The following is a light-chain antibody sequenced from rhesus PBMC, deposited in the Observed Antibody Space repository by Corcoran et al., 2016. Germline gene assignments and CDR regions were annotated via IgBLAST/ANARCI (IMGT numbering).Light chain of an antibody. J-gene: IGKJ3*01. Sequence: IQMTQSPSSLSASVGDKVTITCRASQGIRSWLAWYQQKPGTAPKLLIYAASSSPSGVPSMFSGSGSGTDYTLTISSLQPEDFATYYCQQGYNTPFTFGPGTKLDIK. CDR3: QQGYNTPFT. CDR1: QGIRSW. V-gene: IGKV1-18*01. CDR2: AAS.